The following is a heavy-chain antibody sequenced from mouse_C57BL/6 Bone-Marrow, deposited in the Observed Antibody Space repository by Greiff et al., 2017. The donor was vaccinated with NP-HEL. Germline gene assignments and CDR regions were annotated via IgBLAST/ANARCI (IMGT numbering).Heavy chain of an antibody. D-gene: IGHD1-1*01. CDR1: GYAFSSYW. CDR3: ARLGYYGSSPYYFDY. CDR2: IYPGDGDT. V-gene: IGHV1-80*01. Sequence: QVQLQQSGAELVKPGALVKISCKASGYAFSSYWMNWVKQRPGKGLEWIGQIYPGDGDTNYNGKFKGKATLTADKSSSTAYMQLSSLTSEDSAVYFCARLGYYGSSPYYFDYWGQGTTLTVSS. J-gene: IGHJ2*01.